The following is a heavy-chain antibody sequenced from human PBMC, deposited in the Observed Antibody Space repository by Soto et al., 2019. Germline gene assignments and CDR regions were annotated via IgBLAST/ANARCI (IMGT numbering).Heavy chain of an antibody. CDR3: ARDWLHNDGDYDYGMDV. CDR1: GFTFSSYG. Sequence: QVQLVESGGGVVQPGRSLRLSCAASGFTFSSYGMHWVRQAPGKGLEWVAVIWYDGSNKYYADSVKGRFTISRDNSKNTLYLQMNSLRAEYTAVYYCARDWLHNDGDYDYGMDVWGQGTTVTVSS. J-gene: IGHJ6*02. D-gene: IGHD1-1*01. CDR2: IWYDGSNK. V-gene: IGHV3-33*01.